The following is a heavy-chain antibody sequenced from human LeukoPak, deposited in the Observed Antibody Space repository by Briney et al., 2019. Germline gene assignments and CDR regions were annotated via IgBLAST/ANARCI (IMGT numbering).Heavy chain of an antibody. D-gene: IGHD3-10*01. V-gene: IGHV4-34*01. CDR1: GGSFSGYY. J-gene: IGHJ5*02. Sequence: PSETLSLTCAVYGGSFSGYYWSWIRQPPGKGLEWIGEINHSGSTYYSPSLKSRVTISVDTSKNQFSLKLSSVTAADTAVYYCARTVGITMVRGVIWWFDPWGQGTLVTVSS. CDR3: ARTVGITMVRGVIWWFDP. CDR2: INHSGST.